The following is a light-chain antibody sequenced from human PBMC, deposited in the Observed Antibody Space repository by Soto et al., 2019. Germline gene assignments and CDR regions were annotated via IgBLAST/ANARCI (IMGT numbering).Light chain of an antibody. CDR3: QQRSNWPPT. CDR1: QSVRND. Sequence: EIVLTQSPATLSLSPGERVTVSCRASQSVRNDLLWYHQIRGQAPRLLIYSASNRATGIPARFSGSGSGTDFTLTISSLESEDFAVYYCQQRSNWPPTFGGGTKVEFK. J-gene: IGKJ4*01. V-gene: IGKV3-11*01. CDR2: SAS.